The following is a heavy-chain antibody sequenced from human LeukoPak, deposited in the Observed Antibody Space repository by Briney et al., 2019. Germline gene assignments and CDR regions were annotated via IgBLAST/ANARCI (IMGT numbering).Heavy chain of an antibody. CDR3: ARLQVRGHFDY. Sequence: SQTLSLTCTVSGDSISSGDFYWSWIRQPPGEGLEWIGNIYYSGTTYYNPSLKSRVTISVDTSKNQFSLKLSSVTAADTAVYYCARLQVRGHFDYWGQGTLVTVSS. V-gene: IGHV4-30-4*01. J-gene: IGHJ4*02. CDR1: GDSISSGDFY. D-gene: IGHD3-10*01. CDR2: IYYSGTT.